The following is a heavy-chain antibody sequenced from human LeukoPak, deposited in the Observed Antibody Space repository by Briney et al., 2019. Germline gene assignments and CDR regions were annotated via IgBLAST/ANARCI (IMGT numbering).Heavy chain of an antibody. CDR2: ISGSGGST. J-gene: IGHJ4*02. CDR3: AKYCSSTSGHLYYFDY. Sequence: GGSLRLSCAASGFTFSSYAMSWVRQAPGKGLEWVSAISGSGGSTYYADSAKGRFTISRDNSKNTLYLQMNSLRAEDTAVYYCAKYCSSTSGHLYYFDYWGQGTLVTVSS. V-gene: IGHV3-23*01. D-gene: IGHD2-2*01. CDR1: GFTFSSYA.